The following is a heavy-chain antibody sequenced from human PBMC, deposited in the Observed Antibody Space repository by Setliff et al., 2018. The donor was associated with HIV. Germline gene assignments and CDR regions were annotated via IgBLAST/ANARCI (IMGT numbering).Heavy chain of an antibody. CDR3: ATARSLYARLDY. CDR1: GYTFTSYA. CDR2: INTNTGNP. J-gene: IGHJ4*02. D-gene: IGHD3-10*01. V-gene: IGHV7-4-1*02. Sequence: ASVKVSCKASGYTFTSYAMNWVRQAPGQGLEWMGWINTNTGNPTYAQGFTGRFDFSLDTSVSTAYLRISSLKAEDTAVYYCATARSLYARLDYWGQGSLVTVSS.